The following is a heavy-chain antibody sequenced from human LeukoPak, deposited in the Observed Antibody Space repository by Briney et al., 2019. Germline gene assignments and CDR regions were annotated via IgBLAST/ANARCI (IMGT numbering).Heavy chain of an antibody. CDR3: ARQYYYASGSYSDFDY. CDR1: GYSFTSYW. D-gene: IGHD3-10*01. J-gene: IGHJ4*02. V-gene: IGHV5-10-1*01. Sequence: GESLKISCKGSGYSFTSYWISWVRQMTGKGLEWMGRIDPSGFYTYYSPSFQGHLTISGDKSISTAYRQWSSLKAWDTAMYYCARQYYYASGSYSDFDYWGQGTLVTVSS. CDR2: IDPSGFYT.